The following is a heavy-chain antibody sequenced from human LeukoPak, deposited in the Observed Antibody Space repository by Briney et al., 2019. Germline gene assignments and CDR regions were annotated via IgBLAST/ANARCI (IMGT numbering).Heavy chain of an antibody. Sequence: SETLSLTCTVSGGSISSYYWSWIRQPPGKGLEWIGYIYYSGSTNYNPSLKSRVTISVDTSKNQFSLKLSSVTAADTAVYYCARGINQRRYCSSTSCYNWFDPWGQRTLVTVSS. J-gene: IGHJ5*02. CDR1: GGSISSYY. D-gene: IGHD2-2*01. V-gene: IGHV4-59*01. CDR2: IYYSGST. CDR3: ARGINQRRYCSSTSCYNWFDP.